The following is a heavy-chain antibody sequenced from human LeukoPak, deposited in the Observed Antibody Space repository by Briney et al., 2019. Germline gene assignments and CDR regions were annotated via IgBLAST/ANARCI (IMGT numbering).Heavy chain of an antibody. CDR3: ARDPSPGWSVNFDY. J-gene: IGHJ4*02. D-gene: IGHD6-19*01. V-gene: IGHV3-30-3*01. CDR2: ISYDGSNK. CDR1: GFTFSSYA. Sequence: GGSLRLSCAASGFTFSSYAMHWVRQAPGKGLGWVAVISYDGSNKYYADSVKGRFTISRDNSKNTLYLQMNSLRAEDTAVYYCARDPSPGWSVNFDYWGQGTLVTVSS.